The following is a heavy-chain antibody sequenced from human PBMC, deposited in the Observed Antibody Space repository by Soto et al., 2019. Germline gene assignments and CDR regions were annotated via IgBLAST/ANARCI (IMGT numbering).Heavy chain of an antibody. CDR3: ATNDFWSGLPQPADY. CDR1: GFTFSSYA. CDR2: ISGSGGST. Sequence: PGGSLRLSCAASGFTFSSYAMSWVRQAPGKGLEWVSAISGSGGSTYYADSVKGRFTISRDNSKNTLYLQMNSLRAEDTAVYYCATNDFWSGLPQPADYWGQGTLVTVSS. D-gene: IGHD3-3*01. V-gene: IGHV3-23*01. J-gene: IGHJ4*02.